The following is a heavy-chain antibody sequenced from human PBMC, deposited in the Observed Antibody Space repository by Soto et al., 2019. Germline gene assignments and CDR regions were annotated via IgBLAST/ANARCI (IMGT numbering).Heavy chain of an antibody. D-gene: IGHD3-9*01. Sequence: SETLCLTCIVSGGSISSYYWSWIRQPPGKGLEWIGYIFYFGSTNYNPSLKSRVTLSIDTSKNQLSLKLSSVTAADTAVYYCARHSPDFDWLSQFDYWGQGTLVTVSS. J-gene: IGHJ4*02. V-gene: IGHV4-59*08. CDR2: IFYFGST. CDR3: ARHSPDFDWLSQFDY. CDR1: GGSISSYY.